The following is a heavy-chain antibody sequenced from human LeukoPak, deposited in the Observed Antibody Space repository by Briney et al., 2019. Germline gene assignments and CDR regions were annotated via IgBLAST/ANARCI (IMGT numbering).Heavy chain of an antibody. J-gene: IGHJ3*02. CDR1: GGSISSGDYC. CDR3: ARGHYDFWSGARGAFDI. CDR2: IYYSGST. V-gene: IGHV4-30-4*08. Sequence: SETLSLTCTVSGGSISSGDYCWSWIRPPPGKGLEWSGYIYYSGSTYYNPSLKSRVTISVDTSKNQFSLKLSSVTAADTAVYYCARGHYDFWSGARGAFDIWGQGTMVTVS. D-gene: IGHD3-3*01.